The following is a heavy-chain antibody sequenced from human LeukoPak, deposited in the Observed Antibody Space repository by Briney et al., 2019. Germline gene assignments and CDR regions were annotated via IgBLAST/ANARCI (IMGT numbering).Heavy chain of an antibody. J-gene: IGHJ3*01. D-gene: IGHD3-22*01. CDR3: ARRNAYYDENNYYYPGAFDV. CDR1: AGPINNYS. V-gene: IGHV4-59*01. Sequence: SETLSLTCTVSAGPINNYSWSWIRQPPGKGLEWIGAVSRSGDTNYNPSLKSRVTISVDTSKKHFSLNLSSVTAADTAVYYCARRNAYYDENNYYYPGAFDVWGQGTMVSVSS. CDR2: VSRSGDT.